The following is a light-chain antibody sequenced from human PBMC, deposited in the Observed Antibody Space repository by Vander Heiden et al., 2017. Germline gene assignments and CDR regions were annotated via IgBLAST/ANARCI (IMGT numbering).Light chain of an antibody. CDR2: AAS. J-gene: IGKJ4*02. CDR3: QQSDSTPCT. Sequence: DIQLTQSPSSLSASVGDRVTITCRASQSISSYLNWYQQKPGKAPKLLIYAASSLQSGVPSRFSGSGSGTDFTLTISRLQPEDVATYYCQQSDSTPCTFGGGTKVEIK. CDR1: QSISSY. V-gene: IGKV1-39*01.